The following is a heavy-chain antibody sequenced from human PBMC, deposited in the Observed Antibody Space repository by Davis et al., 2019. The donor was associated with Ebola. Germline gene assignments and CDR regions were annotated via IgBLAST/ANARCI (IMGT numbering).Heavy chain of an antibody. V-gene: IGHV4-34*01. J-gene: IGHJ6*02. Sequence: PGGSLRLSCAVYGGSFSGYYWSWIRQPPGKGLEWIGEINHSGSTNYNPSLKSRVTISVDTSKNQFSLKLSSVTAADTAVYYCARGNYYYDSSGYYYYYYGMDVWGQGTTVTVSS. CDR1: GGSFSGYY. CDR3: ARGNYYYDSSGYYYYYYGMDV. CDR2: INHSGST. D-gene: IGHD3-22*01.